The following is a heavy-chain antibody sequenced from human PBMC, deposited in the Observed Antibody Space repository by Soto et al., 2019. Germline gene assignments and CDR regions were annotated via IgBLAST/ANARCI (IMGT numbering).Heavy chain of an antibody. CDR2: IYSGGST. CDR1: GFTVSSNY. D-gene: IGHD4-17*01. Sequence: EVQPVESGGGLVQPGGSLRLSCAASGFTVSSNYMSWVRQAPGKGLEWVSVIYSGGSTYYADSVKGRFTISRDNSKNTLYLQMNSLRAEDTAVYYCARGGTVTSASYFDYWGQGTLVTVSS. J-gene: IGHJ4*02. V-gene: IGHV3-66*01. CDR3: ARGGTVTSASYFDY.